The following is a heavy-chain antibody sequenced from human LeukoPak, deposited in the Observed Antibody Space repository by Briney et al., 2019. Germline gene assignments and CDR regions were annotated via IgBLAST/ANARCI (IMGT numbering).Heavy chain of an antibody. D-gene: IGHD5-24*01. J-gene: IGHJ6*02. CDR1: GGSISSSSYY. CDR2: IYYSGST. V-gene: IGHV4-61*01. CDR3: ARDRVGRDGYNYAPYYYYYGMDV. Sequence: SETLSLTCTVSGGSISSSSYYWGWIRQPPGKGLEWIGYIYYSGSTNYNPSLKSRVTISVDTSKNQFSLKPSSVTAADTAVYYCARDRVGRDGYNYAPYYYYYGMDVWGQGTTVTVSS.